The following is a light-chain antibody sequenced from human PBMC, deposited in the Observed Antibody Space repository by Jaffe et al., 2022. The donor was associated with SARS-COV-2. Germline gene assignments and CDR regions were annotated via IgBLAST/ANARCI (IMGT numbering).Light chain of an antibody. CDR2: DAS. CDR1: QSVSSY. CDR3: QQRRSWPLT. J-gene: IGKJ4*01. V-gene: IGKV3-11*01. Sequence: EIVLTQSPGTLSLSPGERATLSCRASQSVSSYLAWYQQKPGQAPRVLIYDASKRATGIPARFSGSGSGTDFTLTISSLEPEDFAVYFCQQRRSWPLTFGGGTRVQIK.